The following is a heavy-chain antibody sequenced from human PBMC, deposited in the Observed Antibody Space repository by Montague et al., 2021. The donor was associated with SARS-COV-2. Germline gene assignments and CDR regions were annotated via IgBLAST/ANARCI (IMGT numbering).Heavy chain of an antibody. D-gene: IGHD2-21*02. CDR2: ISHTGST. J-gene: IGHJ3*02. V-gene: IGHV4-34*01. CDR3: ARVSPCDSSFDI. Sequence: SETLSLTCAVDGGSFTGHDWTWIRQPPGKGLEWIGEISHTGSTNYNLSLKSRVTISVDTSKNQFSLKLISVTAADTAVFYCARVSPCDSSFDIWGQGTMVTVSS. CDR1: GGSFTGHD.